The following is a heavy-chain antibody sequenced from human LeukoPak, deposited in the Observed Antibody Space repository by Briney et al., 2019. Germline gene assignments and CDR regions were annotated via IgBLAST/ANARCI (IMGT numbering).Heavy chain of an antibody. D-gene: IGHD3-10*01. V-gene: IGHV6-1*01. J-gene: IGHJ4*02. Sequence: SQTLSLTCAISGDSVSSNSAAWNWIRQSPSRGLEWLGRTYYRSKWYNDYAVSVKSRITINPDTSKNQFSLQLNSVTPEDTAVYYCARNDLWFGELFRPFDYWGQGTPVTISS. CDR1: GDSVSSNSAA. CDR2: TYYRSKWYN. CDR3: ARNDLWFGELFRPFDY.